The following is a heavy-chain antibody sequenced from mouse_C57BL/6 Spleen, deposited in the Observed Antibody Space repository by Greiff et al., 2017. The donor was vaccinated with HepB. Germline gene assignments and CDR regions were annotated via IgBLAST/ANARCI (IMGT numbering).Heavy chain of an antibody. CDR2: INYDGSST. D-gene: IGHD3-2*02. CDR3: ARGGRDSSGYVAYFDY. Sequence: EVKVVESEGGLVQPGSSMKLSCTASGFTFSDYYMAWVRQVPEKGLEWVANINYDGSSTYYLDSLKSRFIISRDNAKNILYLQMSSLKSEDTATYYCARGGRDSSGYVAYFDYWGQGTTLTVSS. J-gene: IGHJ2*01. CDR1: GFTFSDYY. V-gene: IGHV5-16*01.